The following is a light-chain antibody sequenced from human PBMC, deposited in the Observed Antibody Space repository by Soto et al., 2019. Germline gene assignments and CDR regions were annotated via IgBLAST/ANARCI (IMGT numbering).Light chain of an antibody. CDR2: DAS. CDR1: QSVKDY. J-gene: IGKJ4*01. V-gene: IGKV3-11*01. Sequence: EVVLTQSPGTLSLSPGERATLSCRASQSVKDYLAWYQQKPGQAPRLLIFDASNRATGLSARFSGGGSGTDFTLTISSLEPEDFAVYSCQQRSNWPPTFGGGTKL. CDR3: QQRSNWPPT.